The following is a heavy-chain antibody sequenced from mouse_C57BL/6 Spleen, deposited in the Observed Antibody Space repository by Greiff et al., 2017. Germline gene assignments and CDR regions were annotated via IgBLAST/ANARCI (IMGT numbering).Heavy chain of an antibody. Sequence: QVQLQQSGAELVKPGASVKLSCKASGYTFTSYWMHWVKQRPGQGLEWIGMIHPNSGSTNYNEKFKSKATLTVDKSSSTAYMQLSSLTSEDSAVYYCARNWDGYFDVWGTGTTVTVSS. CDR3: ARNWDGYFDV. V-gene: IGHV1-64*01. J-gene: IGHJ1*03. CDR1: GYTFTSYW. CDR2: IHPNSGST. D-gene: IGHD4-1*01.